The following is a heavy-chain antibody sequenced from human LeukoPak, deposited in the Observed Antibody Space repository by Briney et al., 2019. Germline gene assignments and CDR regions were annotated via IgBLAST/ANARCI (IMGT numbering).Heavy chain of an antibody. CDR2: INHSGST. J-gene: IGHJ6*03. Sequence: SETLSLTCAVYGGSFSGYYWSWIRQPPGKGLEWIGEINHSGSTNYNPSLKSRVTISVDTSKNQFSLKLSSVTAADTAVYYCARHEGTAHYYYYMDVWGKGTTVTISS. D-gene: IGHD2-21*02. V-gene: IGHV4-34*01. CDR1: GGSFSGYY. CDR3: ARHEGTAHYYYYMDV.